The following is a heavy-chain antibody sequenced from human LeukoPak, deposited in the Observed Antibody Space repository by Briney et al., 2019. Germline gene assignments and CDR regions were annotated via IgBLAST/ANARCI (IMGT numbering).Heavy chain of an antibody. V-gene: IGHV3-7*01. Sequence: GGSLRLSCGASGFTFRDYWMSWVRQAPGKGLEWVANIQSDGNEKNYIDSVQGRFTISRDNAKTSLYLQMNSLRAEDTAVYYCARDSAVAAYYGVDVWGQGTTVTVSS. CDR1: GFTFRDYW. CDR3: ARDSAVAAYYGVDV. D-gene: IGHD6-19*01. J-gene: IGHJ6*02. CDR2: IQSDGNEK.